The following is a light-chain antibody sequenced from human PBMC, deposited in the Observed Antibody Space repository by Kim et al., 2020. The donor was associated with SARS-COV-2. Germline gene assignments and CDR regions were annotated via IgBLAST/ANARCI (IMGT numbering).Light chain of an antibody. CDR2: LAS. Sequence: DIQMTQSPSTLSASVGDRVTITCRASQTISTWLAWYQQKPGKAPNLLIYLASTLESGVPSRFIGSGSGTEFTLTIDSLQPDGFATYYCQRYSRFPYTFGQGTKLEI. CDR1: QTISTW. V-gene: IGKV1-5*03. CDR3: QRYSRFPYT. J-gene: IGKJ2*01.